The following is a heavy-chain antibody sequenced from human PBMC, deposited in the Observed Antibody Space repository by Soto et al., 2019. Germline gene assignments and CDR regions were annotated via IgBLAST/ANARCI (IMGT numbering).Heavy chain of an antibody. CDR2: TYYRSKWLN. J-gene: IGHJ6*02. CDR1: GDSVSSNSAA. CDR3: ARDPGYFYGLDV. V-gene: IGHV6-1*01. Sequence: QVQLQQSGPGLVKPSQTLSLTCAISGDSVSSNSAAWNWIRQSPSRGLEWLGRTYYRSKWLNEYAGSVKSRLTVNPDTFKNPFSLQLTSVTPEDTAVYYCARDPGYFYGLDVWGQGTTVTVSS.